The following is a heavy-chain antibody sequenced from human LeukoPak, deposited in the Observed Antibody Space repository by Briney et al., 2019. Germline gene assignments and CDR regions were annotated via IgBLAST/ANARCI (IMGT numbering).Heavy chain of an antibody. J-gene: IGHJ4*02. CDR3: ARGSAYSH. Sequence: GGSLRLSCAASGFTVSSNYMSWVRQAPGKGLEWVSVIYSGGSIYYSDSVKGRFTISRDKSKNMLYLQMSSLRPEDTAVYYCARGSAYSHWGQGTLVTVSS. D-gene: IGHD3-22*01. CDR2: IYSGGSI. V-gene: IGHV3-66*02. CDR1: GFTVSSNY.